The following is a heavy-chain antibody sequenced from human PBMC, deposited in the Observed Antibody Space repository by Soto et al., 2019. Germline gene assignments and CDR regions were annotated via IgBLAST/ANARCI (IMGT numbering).Heavy chain of an antibody. J-gene: IGHJ4*02. CDR3: AKGVRKSSIAARPDY. Sequence: GGSLRLSCAASVFTFSSYAMSWVRQAPGKGLEWVSAISGSGGSTYYADSVKGRFTISRDNSKNTLYLQMNSLRAEDTAVYYCAKGVRKSSIAARPDYWGQGTLVTVSS. CDR1: VFTFSSYA. D-gene: IGHD6-6*01. V-gene: IGHV3-23*01. CDR2: ISGSGGST.